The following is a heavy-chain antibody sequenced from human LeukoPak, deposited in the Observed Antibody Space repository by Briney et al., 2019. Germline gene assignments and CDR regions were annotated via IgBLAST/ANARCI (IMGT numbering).Heavy chain of an antibody. CDR2: IGGGGGGT. J-gene: IGHJ1*01. CDR1: VFSLHAYV. CDR3: AKVRGFGTHFWLQQWDL. V-gene: IGHV3-23*01. D-gene: IGHD5-18*01. Sequence: PGGSLRLSCAPSVFSLHAYVMATGPQTPGQGLEWVSAIGGGGGGTYYAPSVKGRFTVSRDNANNRLDLQMNVLLAVDTAFYYCAKVRGFGTHFWLQQWDLWGQGTLVSVSS.